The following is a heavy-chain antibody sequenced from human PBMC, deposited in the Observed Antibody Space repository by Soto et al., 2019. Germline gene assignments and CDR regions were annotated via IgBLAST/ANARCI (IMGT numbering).Heavy chain of an antibody. CDR3: TTLGSHYYYHNFDV. CDR2: IKMKSEGATR. J-gene: IGHJ6*02. Sequence: EVKLVESGGGLVTPGGSLRLSCAASGFTFSNAWMNWVRQAPGKGLEWVGLIKMKSEGATRHYAAPVNGRFTISRDDSKSNLYLQMSSLKTEVTAVYYCTTLGSHYYYHNFDVWGQGTTVTVSS. V-gene: IGHV3-15*07. CDR1: GFTFSNAW.